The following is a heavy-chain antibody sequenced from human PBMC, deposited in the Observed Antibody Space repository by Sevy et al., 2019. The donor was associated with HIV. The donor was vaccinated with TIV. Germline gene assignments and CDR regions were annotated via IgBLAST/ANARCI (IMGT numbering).Heavy chain of an antibody. CDR3: ARSGGSYDYGMDV. J-gene: IGHJ6*02. Sequence: GGSLRLSCAASEFTFSSYWMSWVRQAPGKGLEWVANIKQDGSEKYYVDSVKGRFTTSRDNVKNSLYLQMNNMRAEDTAVYYCARSGGSYDYGMDVWGQGPTVTVSS. D-gene: IGHD1-26*01. CDR2: IKQDGSEK. V-gene: IGHV3-7*01. CDR1: EFTFSSYW.